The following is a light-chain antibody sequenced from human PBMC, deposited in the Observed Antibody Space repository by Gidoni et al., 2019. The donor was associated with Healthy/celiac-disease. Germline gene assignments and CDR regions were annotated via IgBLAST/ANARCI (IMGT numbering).Light chain of an antibody. CDR2: AAS. V-gene: IGKV1-8*01. CDR3: QQYYSYPRA. Sequence: IRITQSPSSLSASTGDRVTITCRASQGMSSYLAWYQQKPGKAPKLLIYAASTLQSGVPSRFSGSGSGTDFTLTISCLQSEDFATYYCQQYYSYPRAFGQGTKVEIK. J-gene: IGKJ1*01. CDR1: QGMSSY.